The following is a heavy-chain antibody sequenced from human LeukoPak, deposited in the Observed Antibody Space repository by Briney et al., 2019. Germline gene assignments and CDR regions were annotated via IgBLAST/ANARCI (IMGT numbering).Heavy chain of an antibody. J-gene: IGHJ5*02. Sequence: PGGSLTLSCAAFGFTFQISDMHWVRQAPGKGLEWVAVISDHGSEKYYADSVRGRFTISRDNSMDTLYLQMNSLRDEDTAIYFCAKVFVLMRGTPENWFDPWGQGTLVTVSS. CDR2: ISDHGSEK. CDR1: GFTFQISD. CDR3: AKVFVLMRGTPENWFDP. D-gene: IGHD1-14*01. V-gene: IGHV3-30*18.